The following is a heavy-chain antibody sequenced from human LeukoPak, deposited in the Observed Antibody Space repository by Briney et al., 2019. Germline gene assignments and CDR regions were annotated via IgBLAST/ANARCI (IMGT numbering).Heavy chain of an antibody. Sequence: PGGSLRLSCAASGFPFSTNDMSWVRQPPGKGLEWVSAISGSASGGTTYEDSVKGRFTISRDNSKGTLYLQMNSLRAEDTAVYYCGKVKTHWYFDNWGRGTLVTVSS. CDR3: GKVKTHWYFDN. CDR1: GFPFSTND. D-gene: IGHD1-1*01. J-gene: IGHJ4*02. V-gene: IGHV3-23*01. CDR2: ISGSASGGT.